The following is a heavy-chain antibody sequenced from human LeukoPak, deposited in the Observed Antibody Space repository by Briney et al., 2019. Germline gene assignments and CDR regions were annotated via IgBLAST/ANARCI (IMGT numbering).Heavy chain of an antibody. CDR1: GFTFSTTA. Sequence: GGSLRLSCAASGFTFSTTAMAWVRQAPGKGLELVSGFGGTGDIHYADSVRGRFTISRDNSKGILYLQMDSLRAENTAVYYCAKDVLRWAFDYWGQGTLVTVSS. J-gene: IGHJ4*02. D-gene: IGHD3-16*01. V-gene: IGHV3-23*01. CDR3: AKDVLRWAFDY. CDR2: FGGTGDI.